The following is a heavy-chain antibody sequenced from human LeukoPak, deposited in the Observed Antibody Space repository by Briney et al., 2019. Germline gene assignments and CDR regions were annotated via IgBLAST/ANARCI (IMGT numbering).Heavy chain of an antibody. CDR3: ARDLVYYDSSGYPDY. V-gene: IGHV1-2*02. CDR1: GYTFTGYY. Sequence: ASVKVSCKASGYTFTGYYMYWVRQAPGQGLEWMGWINPNSGGTNYAQKFQGRVTMTRDTSISTAYMELSRLRSDDTAVYYCARDLVYYDSSGYPDYWGQGTLVTVSS. D-gene: IGHD3-22*01. J-gene: IGHJ4*02. CDR2: INPNSGGT.